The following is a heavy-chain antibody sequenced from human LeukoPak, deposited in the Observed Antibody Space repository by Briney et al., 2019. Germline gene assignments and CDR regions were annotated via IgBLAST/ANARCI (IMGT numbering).Heavy chain of an antibody. CDR3: ARDLALDYYDSSERGY. CDR2: ISSSSSYM. CDR1: GFTFSSYS. V-gene: IGHV3-21*01. D-gene: IGHD3-22*01. Sequence: GGSLRLSCAASGFTFSSYSMNWVRQAPGKGLEWVSSISSSSSYMYYADSVKGRFTISRDNAKNSLYLQMNSLRAEDTAVYYCARDLALDYYDSSERGYWGQGTLVTVSS. J-gene: IGHJ4*02.